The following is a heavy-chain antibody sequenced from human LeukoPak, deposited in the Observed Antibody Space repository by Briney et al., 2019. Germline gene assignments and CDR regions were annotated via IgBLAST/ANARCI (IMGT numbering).Heavy chain of an antibody. CDR2: ISSSSSYI. D-gene: IGHD3-10*01. CDR3: ASVGVLWFGACRGYYFDY. Sequence: GGSLRLSCAASGFTFSSYSMNWVRQAPGKGLEWVSSISSSSSYIYYGDSVKGRFTISRDNAKNSLYLQMNSLRAEDTAVYYCASVGVLWFGACRGYYFDYWGQGTLVTVSS. J-gene: IGHJ4*02. CDR1: GFTFSSYS. V-gene: IGHV3-21*04.